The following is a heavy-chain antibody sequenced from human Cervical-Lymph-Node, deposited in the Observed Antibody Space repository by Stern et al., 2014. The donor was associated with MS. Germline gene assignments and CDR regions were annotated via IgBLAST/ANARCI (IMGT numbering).Heavy chain of an antibody. Sequence: VQLEESGAEVKKPGSSVKVSCKASGGTFNTNVISWVRQAPGQGLEWMGGIIPIFGTALYAQKVQGRVTITANQSNRAVYMELSSLRSEDPAVYSCARAAYSTSSYNYWGQGTLVIVSS. CDR2: IIPIFGTA. D-gene: IGHD6-6*01. CDR1: GGTFNTNV. V-gene: IGHV1-69*01. J-gene: IGHJ4*02. CDR3: ARAAYSTSSYNY.